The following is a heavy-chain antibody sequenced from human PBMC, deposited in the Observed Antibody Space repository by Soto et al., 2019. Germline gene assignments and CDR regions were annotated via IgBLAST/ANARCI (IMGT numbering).Heavy chain of an antibody. V-gene: IGHV1-8*01. Sequence: QVQLVQSGAEVKKPGASVRASCKASGYTFPSYDINWVRQATGQGPEWMGWMNPNSGDTHYAQTFQGRVTMTRNTSISTAYMELSSLRSEDTAMYYCARWYGGNSGDYWGQGTLVTVSS. D-gene: IGHD2-21*02. CDR3: ARWYGGNSGDY. CDR2: MNPNSGDT. CDR1: GYTFPSYD. J-gene: IGHJ4*02.